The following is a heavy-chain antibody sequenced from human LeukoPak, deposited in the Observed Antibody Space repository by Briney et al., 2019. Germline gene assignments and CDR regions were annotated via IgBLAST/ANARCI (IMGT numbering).Heavy chain of an antibody. J-gene: IGHJ4*02. V-gene: IGHV4-30-4*01. D-gene: IGHD3-9*01. Sequence: SETLPLTCTVSGGSISSGDYYWSWIRQPPGKGLEWIGYIYYSGSTYYNPSLKSRVTISVDTSKNQFSLKLSSVTAADTAVYYCARAGTGRYDILTSSLPDYWGQGTLVTVSS. CDR1: GGSISSGDYY. CDR3: ARAGTGRYDILTSSLPDY. CDR2: IYYSGST.